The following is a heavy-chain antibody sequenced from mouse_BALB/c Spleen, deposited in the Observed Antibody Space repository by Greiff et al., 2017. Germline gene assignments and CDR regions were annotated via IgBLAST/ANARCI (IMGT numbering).Heavy chain of an antibody. J-gene: IGHJ4*01. CDR1: GFNINDYY. Sequence: EVQLQQSGAELVRSGASVKLSCTASGFNINDYYMHWVKQRPEQGLEWIGWIDPENGDTEYAPKFQGKATMTADTSSNTAYLQLSSLTSEDTAVYYCNARYDVRAMDYWGQGTSVTVSS. D-gene: IGHD2-12*01. V-gene: IGHV14-4*02. CDR2: IDPENGDT. CDR3: NARYDVRAMDY.